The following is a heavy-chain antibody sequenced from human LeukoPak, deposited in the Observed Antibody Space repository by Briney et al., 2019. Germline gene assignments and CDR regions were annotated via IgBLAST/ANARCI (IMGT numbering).Heavy chain of an antibody. V-gene: IGHV4-59*11. D-gene: IGHD2-15*01. CDR3: GRDALVGYFSYYYMDV. CDR2: ISNSGST. J-gene: IGHJ6*03. Sequence: SETLSLTCTVSGGSISSHYWTWIRQSPVKGLEWIGDISNSGSTSYNPSLKSRVTISIDTSKNQFSLKLGSVTAADTAVYYCGRDALVGYFSYYYMDVSGKGTTVTVSS. CDR1: GGSISSHY.